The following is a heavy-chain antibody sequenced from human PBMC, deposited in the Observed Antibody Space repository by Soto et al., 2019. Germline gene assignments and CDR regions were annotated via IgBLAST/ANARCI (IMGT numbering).Heavy chain of an antibody. CDR3: ARGRRDSVWYYDY. CDR2: ISSSGSTI. CDR1: GFTFNSYA. J-gene: IGHJ4*02. D-gene: IGHD6-19*01. V-gene: IGHV3-48*03. Sequence: PGGSLRLSCAASGFTFNSYAMNWVRQAPGKGLKWVSYISSSGSTIYYADSVKGRFTISRDNAKNSLYLQMNSLRAEDTAVYYCARGRRDSVWYYDYWGQGTLVTVSS.